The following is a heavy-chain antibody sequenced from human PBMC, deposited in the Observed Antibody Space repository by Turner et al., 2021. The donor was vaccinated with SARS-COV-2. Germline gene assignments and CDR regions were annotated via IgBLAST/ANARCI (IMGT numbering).Heavy chain of an antibody. Sequence: QFQVVRCGGEVPQPGASVTVSCTASGYTFTDYYIHWLRQAPGQGLEWMGWINPSSGGTNYAQKFQGRVTMTRDTSISTAYMELSRLRSDDTAVYYCAGESIGESGTLGYWGQGTLVTVSS. J-gene: IGHJ4*02. CDR2: INPSSGGT. V-gene: IGHV1-2*02. CDR3: AGESIGESGTLGY. D-gene: IGHD6-13*01. CDR1: GYTFTDYY.